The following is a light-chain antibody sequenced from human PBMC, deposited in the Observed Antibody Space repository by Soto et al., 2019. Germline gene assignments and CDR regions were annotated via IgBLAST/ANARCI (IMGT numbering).Light chain of an antibody. Sequence: DIQMTQSPSSLSASVGDRVTITCRARQSISSYLNWYQQKPGKAPKLLIYAASSLQSVVPSRFSGSGSGTDFTLTISSLQPEDFATYYCQQSYNTPRTFGQGTKLEIK. CDR1: QSISSY. CDR3: QQSYNTPRT. CDR2: AAS. V-gene: IGKV1-39*01. J-gene: IGKJ2*01.